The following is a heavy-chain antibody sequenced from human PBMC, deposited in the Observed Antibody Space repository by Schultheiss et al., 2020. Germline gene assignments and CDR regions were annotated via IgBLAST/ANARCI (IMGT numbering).Heavy chain of an antibody. CDR2: ISSSSSYI. D-gene: IGHD3-3*01. Sequence: GGSLRLSCAASGFTFDDYAMHWVRQAPGKGLEWVSSISSSSSYIYYADSVKGRFTISRDNAKNSLYLQMNSLRAEDTAVYYCARAKLRFFVNYYYYGMDVWGQGTTVTVSS. V-gene: IGHV3-21*01. CDR3: ARAKLRFFVNYYYYGMDV. J-gene: IGHJ6*02. CDR1: GFTFDDYA.